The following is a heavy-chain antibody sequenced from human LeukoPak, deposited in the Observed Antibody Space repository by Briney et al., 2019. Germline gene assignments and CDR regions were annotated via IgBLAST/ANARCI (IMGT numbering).Heavy chain of an antibody. V-gene: IGHV3-30*04. CDR1: GFTFSSYA. Sequence: PGGSLRLSCAASGFTFSSYAMHWVRQAPGKGLEWVAVTSYDGNTNYYADSVRGRFTISRDNSKNTLYLQMNSLRPDDTAIYYCAKDRYYEIRGWFDPWGQGTLVTVSS. CDR2: TSYDGNTN. D-gene: IGHD3-9*01. J-gene: IGHJ5*02. CDR3: AKDRYYEIRGWFDP.